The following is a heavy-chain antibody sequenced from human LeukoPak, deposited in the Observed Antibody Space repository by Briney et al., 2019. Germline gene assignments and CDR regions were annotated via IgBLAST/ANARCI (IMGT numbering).Heavy chain of an antibody. V-gene: IGHV5-51*01. J-gene: IGHJ4*02. CDR3: ARGSPYYYDSSGYYLDY. CDR2: IYPGDSDT. Sequence: GESLKISCKGFGYSFTGYWIGWVRQMPGKGLEWMGIIYPGDSDTRYSPSFQGQVTISADKSISTAYLQWSSLKASDTAMYYCARGSPYYYDSSGYYLDYWGQGTLVTVSS. D-gene: IGHD3-22*01. CDR1: GYSFTGYW.